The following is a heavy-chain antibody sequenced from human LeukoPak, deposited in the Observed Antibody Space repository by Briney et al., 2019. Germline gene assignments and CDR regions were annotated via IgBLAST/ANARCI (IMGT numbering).Heavy chain of an antibody. CDR2: MNHSGRT. D-gene: IGHD3-10*01. CDR3: ARRSGYYYYYMVV. V-gene: IGHV4-34*01. Sequence: PPETLSLTCAVYGGSFRGYYWSRIRQPPGKGREWSGEMNHSGRTNYNPSLKRRVTISVDTSKNQFSLKLSSVTAADTAVYYCARRSGYYYYYMVVWGKGTTVTISS. J-gene: IGHJ6*03. CDR1: GGSFRGYY.